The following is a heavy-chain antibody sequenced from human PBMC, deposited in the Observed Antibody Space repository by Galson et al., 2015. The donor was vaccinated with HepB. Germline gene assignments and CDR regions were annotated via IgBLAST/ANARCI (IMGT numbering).Heavy chain of an antibody. CDR3: AKSDFWSGYYKFRWGFFDY. Sequence: SLRLSCAASGFTFSSYAMSWVRQAPGKGLEWVSAISGSGGSTYYADSVKGRFTISRDNSKNTLYLQMNSLRAEDTAVYYCAKSDFWSGYYKFRWGFFDYWGQGTLVTVSS. V-gene: IGHV3-23*01. CDR1: GFTFSSYA. D-gene: IGHD3-3*01. J-gene: IGHJ4*02. CDR2: ISGSGGST.